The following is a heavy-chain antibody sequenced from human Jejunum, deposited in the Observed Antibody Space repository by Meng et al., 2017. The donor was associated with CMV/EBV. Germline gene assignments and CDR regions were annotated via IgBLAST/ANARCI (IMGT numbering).Heavy chain of an antibody. Sequence: QVELQGLGPGLVQPSETRSLTCTVSGGSISNHYWSWIRQSAGKGLEWIGRFYSSDTYNYHPSLNSRLTMSLDTSKNQFSLNLSSVTAADTAIYYCARGPGASTREGFDYWGLGTLVTVSS. CDR3: ARGPGASTREGFDY. CDR2: FYSSDTY. J-gene: IGHJ4*02. CDR1: GGSISNHY. V-gene: IGHV4-4*07. D-gene: IGHD1-26*01.